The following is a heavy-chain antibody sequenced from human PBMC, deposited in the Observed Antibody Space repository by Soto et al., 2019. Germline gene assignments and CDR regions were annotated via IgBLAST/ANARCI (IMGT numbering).Heavy chain of an antibody. Sequence: GGSLRLSCAASGFTFDDYTMHWVRQAPGKGLEWVSLISWDGGSTYYADSVKGRFTISRDNSKNSLYLQMNSLRTEDTALYYCAKDIGGITGTTTTNDAFDIWGQGTMVTVSS. J-gene: IGHJ3*02. V-gene: IGHV3-43*01. D-gene: IGHD1-7*01. CDR3: AKDIGGITGTTTTNDAFDI. CDR1: GFTFDDYT. CDR2: ISWDGGST.